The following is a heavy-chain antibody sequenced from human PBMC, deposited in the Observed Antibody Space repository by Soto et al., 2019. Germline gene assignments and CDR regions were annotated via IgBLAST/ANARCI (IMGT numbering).Heavy chain of an antibody. J-gene: IGHJ3*02. CDR3: ARDYEYQILAFAALDI. Sequence: QVLLVQSGAEVKKPGSSVKVSCKASGGAFSRYAISWVRQAPGQGLEWVGGIFPMYGTPVYAQKLPGRVTLTADEGTARGSMGLSGRRYEDTVFYYCARDYEYQILAFAALDIWGQGTMVTVSS. V-gene: IGHV1-69*01. CDR2: IFPMYGTP. D-gene: IGHD3-3*02. CDR1: GGAFSRYA.